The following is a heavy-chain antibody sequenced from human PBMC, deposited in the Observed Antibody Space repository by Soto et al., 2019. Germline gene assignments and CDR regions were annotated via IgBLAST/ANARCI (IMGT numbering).Heavy chain of an antibody. Sequence: QVQLVESGGGVVQPGRSLRLSCAASGFTFSSYAMHWVRQAPGKGLEWVAVISYDGSNKYYADSVKGRFTISRDNSKNTLYPQMNSLRAEDTAVYYCVLDWNHRRGDWGQGTLVTVSS. V-gene: IGHV3-30-3*01. D-gene: IGHD1-1*01. CDR3: VLDWNHRRGD. J-gene: IGHJ4*02. CDR1: GFTFSSYA. CDR2: ISYDGSNK.